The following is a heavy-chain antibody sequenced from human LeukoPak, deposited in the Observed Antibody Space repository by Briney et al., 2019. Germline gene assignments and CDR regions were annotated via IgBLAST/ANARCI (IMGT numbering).Heavy chain of an antibody. V-gene: IGHV1-69*01. Sequence: SVKVSCKASGGTFSSYAISWVREAPGQGREWVGGIIPIFGTANYAQKFQGRVTITADESTSTAYMELSSLRSEDTAVYYCANGGGATTIGFDYWGQGTLVTVSS. J-gene: IGHJ4*02. D-gene: IGHD1-26*01. CDR1: GGTFSSYA. CDR3: ANGGGATTIGFDY. CDR2: IIPIFGTA.